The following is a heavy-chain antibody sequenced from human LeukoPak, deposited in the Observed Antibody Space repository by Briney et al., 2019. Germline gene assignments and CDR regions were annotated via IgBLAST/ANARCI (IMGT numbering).Heavy chain of an antibody. CDR3: ARARTRYSGSYGGAFDI. D-gene: IGHD1-26*01. CDR1: GFTFSSYW. V-gene: IGHV3-7*01. CDR2: IKLDGSEK. J-gene: IGHJ3*02. Sequence: GGSLRLSCAASGFTFSSYWMSWVRQAPGKGLEWVANIKLDGSEKYYVDSVKGRFTISRDNAKNSLYLQMNSLRAEDTAVYYCARARTRYSGSYGGAFDIWGQGTMVTVSS.